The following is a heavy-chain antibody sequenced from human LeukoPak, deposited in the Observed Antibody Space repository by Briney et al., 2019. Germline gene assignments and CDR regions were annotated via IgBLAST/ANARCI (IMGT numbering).Heavy chain of an antibody. CDR2: IKQDGSEE. D-gene: IGHD2/OR15-2a*01. CDR3: TSFYETN. Sequence: AGGSLRLSCAASGFTFTTYWMMWVRQAPGKGLEWVAKIKQDGSEEYYVDSVRGRFTISRDNAKNTVYLHMNSLRVEDTAVYYCTSFYETNWGQGTLVTVSS. CDR1: GFTFTTYW. V-gene: IGHV3-7*01. J-gene: IGHJ4*02.